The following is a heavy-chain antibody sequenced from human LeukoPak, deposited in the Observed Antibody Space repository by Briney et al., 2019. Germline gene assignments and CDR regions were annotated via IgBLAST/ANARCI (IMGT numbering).Heavy chain of an antibody. V-gene: IGHV3-7*01. CDR1: GFTFSSYW. CDR2: IKQDGSEK. J-gene: IGHJ4*02. CDR3: ARPQGGYYDSRGYYPPFDY. D-gene: IGHD3-22*01. Sequence: GGSLRLSCAASGFTFSSYWMSWVRQAPGKGLEWVANIKQDGSEKYYVDSVKGRFTISRDNSKNTLYLQMNSLRDEDTAMYYCARPQGGYYDSRGYYPPFDYWGQGALVSVSS.